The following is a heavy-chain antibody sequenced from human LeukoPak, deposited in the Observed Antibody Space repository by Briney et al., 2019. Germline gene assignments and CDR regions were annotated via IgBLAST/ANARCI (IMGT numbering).Heavy chain of an antibody. V-gene: IGHV3-23*01. CDR2: IDSSGAYT. CDR3: ARILAEYFQH. Sequence: ETLSLTCTVSGGSISSGDYYWSWVRQAPGKGLEWVSAIDSSGAYTYYADSVRGRFIISRDNSKNSMYLQMNSLRAEDTAIYYCARILAEYFQHWGQGTLVTVSS. CDR1: GGSISSGDYY. J-gene: IGHJ1*01.